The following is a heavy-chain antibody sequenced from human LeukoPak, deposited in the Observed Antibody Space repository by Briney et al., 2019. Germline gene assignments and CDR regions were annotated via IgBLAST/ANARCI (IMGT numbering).Heavy chain of an antibody. CDR2: INPSGGST. Sequence: ASVKVSCKASGYTFTSYYMHWVRQAPGQGLEWMGIINPSGGSTSFAQKFQGRVTMTRDTSTSTVYMELSSLRSEDTAVYYCASHRYGSGSYYDFDYWGQGTLVTVSS. CDR3: ASHRYGSGSYYDFDY. D-gene: IGHD3-10*01. CDR1: GYTFTSYY. J-gene: IGHJ4*02. V-gene: IGHV1-46*01.